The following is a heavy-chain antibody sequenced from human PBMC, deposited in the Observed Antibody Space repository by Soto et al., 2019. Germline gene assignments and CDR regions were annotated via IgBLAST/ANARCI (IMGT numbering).Heavy chain of an antibody. CDR3: SRPYRGDYAFDI. Sequence: QVQLQESGPGQVKPSETLSLTCTVSGGSISDYYWSWIRQPPGKGLEWIGYVYDSGTNYNPSLKRRVTISVDKSRNQVSLELSSVTAADTAIYYCSRPYRGDYAFDIWGQGTMVTVSS. CDR1: GGSISDYY. V-gene: IGHV4-59*01. CDR2: VYDSGT. D-gene: IGHD3-10*01. J-gene: IGHJ3*02.